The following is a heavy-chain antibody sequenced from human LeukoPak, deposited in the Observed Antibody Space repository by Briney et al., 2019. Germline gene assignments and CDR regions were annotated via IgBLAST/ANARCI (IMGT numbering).Heavy chain of an antibody. CDR1: GGSISLSYYY. V-gene: IGHV4-39*07. CDR2: VYYSGTT. Sequence: SETLSLTCSVSGGSISLSYYYWGWIRQPPGKALEWIGSVYYSGTTSYNPSLESRVTISVDMSKNHFSLRLSSVTAADTAMYYCARGTLYSGWSYYFDYWGQRSQVTVSS. D-gene: IGHD6-19*01. J-gene: IGHJ4*02. CDR3: ARGTLYSGWSYYFDY.